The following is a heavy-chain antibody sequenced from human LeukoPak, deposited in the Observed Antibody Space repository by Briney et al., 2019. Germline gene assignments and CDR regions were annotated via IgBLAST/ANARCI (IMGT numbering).Heavy chain of an antibody. D-gene: IGHD3-10*01. CDR2: IKQDGSEK. J-gene: IGHJ4*02. CDR3: ARAGPFGESYFDS. V-gene: IGHV3-7*01. CDR1: GFTFSSYW. Sequence: GGSLRLSCAASGFTFSSYWMSWVRQAPGKGLEWVANIKQDGSEKYYVDSVKGRFTISRDNAKNSLYLQMNSLRAEDTAVYYCARAGPFGESYFDSWGQGTLVTVSS.